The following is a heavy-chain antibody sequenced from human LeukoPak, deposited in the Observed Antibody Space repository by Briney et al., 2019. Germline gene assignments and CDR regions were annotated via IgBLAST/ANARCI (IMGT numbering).Heavy chain of an antibody. CDR3: ARGRSTGYPYYFEY. CDR2: MNPNSGST. Sequence: GASVKVSCKASGYTFTSYDISWVRQATGQGLEWMGWMNPNSGSTGYAQKFQGGVTITRNTSISTAYMELSGLRSEDTAVYYCARGRSTGYPYYFEYWGQGTLVTVSS. CDR1: GYTFTSYD. V-gene: IGHV1-8*03. D-gene: IGHD5-12*01. J-gene: IGHJ4*02.